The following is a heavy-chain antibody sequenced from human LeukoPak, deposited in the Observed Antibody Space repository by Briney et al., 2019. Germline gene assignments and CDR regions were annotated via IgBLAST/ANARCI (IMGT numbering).Heavy chain of an antibody. CDR3: AARYSGYVGY. V-gene: IGHV3-30*03. D-gene: IGHD5-12*01. J-gene: IGHJ4*02. CDR2: ISYDGSNK. CDR1: GFTFSSYG. Sequence: PGRSLRLSCAASGFTFSSYGMHWVRQAPGKGLEWVAVISYDGSNKYYADSVKGRFTISRDNAKNTLYLQMNSLRAEDTAVYYCAARYSGYVGYWGQGTLVTVSS.